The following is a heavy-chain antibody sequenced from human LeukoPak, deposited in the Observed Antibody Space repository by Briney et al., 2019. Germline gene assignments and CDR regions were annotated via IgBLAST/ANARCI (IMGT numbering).Heavy chain of an antibody. V-gene: IGHV4-39*07. CDR2: ISGSISYSGST. J-gene: IGHJ5*02. D-gene: IGHD2-21*02. Sequence: SETLSLTCTVSGGSIRSSFYWGWIRQPPGKGLEWIASISGSISYSGSTYYNPSLKSRVTISVDTSKNQFSLKLSSVTAADTAVYYCARSPAYCGGDCYSYNWFDPWGQGTLVTVSS. CDR3: ARSPAYCGGDCYSYNWFDP. CDR1: GGSIRSSFY.